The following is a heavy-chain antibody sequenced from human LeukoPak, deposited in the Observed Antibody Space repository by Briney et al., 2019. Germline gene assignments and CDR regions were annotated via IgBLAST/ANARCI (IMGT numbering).Heavy chain of an antibody. J-gene: IGHJ6*03. CDR3: ARAPYGSATNNYYMDV. D-gene: IGHD3-10*01. Sequence: SETLSLTCTVSGGSISSCHWSWIRQPPGKGLEWIGFFYYSGSTNYNPSLKSRVTISVDTSKNQFSLKLSSVTAADTAVYYCARAPYGSATNNYYMDVWGKGTTVTVSS. CDR1: GGSISSCH. V-gene: IGHV4-59*01. CDR2: FYYSGST.